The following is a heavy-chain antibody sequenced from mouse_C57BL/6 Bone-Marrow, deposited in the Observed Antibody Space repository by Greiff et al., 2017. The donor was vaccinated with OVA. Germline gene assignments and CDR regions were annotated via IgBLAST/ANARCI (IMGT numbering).Heavy chain of an antibody. V-gene: IGHV5-4*03. CDR2: ISDGGSYI. J-gene: IGHJ2*01. Sequence: EVKVVESGGGLVKPGGSLKLSCAASGFTFSSYAMSWVRQTPEKRLEWVATISDGGSYIYYPDNVKGRFTISRDNAKNNLYLQMSHLKSEDTAMYYCARGDYYGSSSFDYWGQGTTLTVSS. D-gene: IGHD1-1*01. CDR3: ARGDYYGSSSFDY. CDR1: GFTFSSYA.